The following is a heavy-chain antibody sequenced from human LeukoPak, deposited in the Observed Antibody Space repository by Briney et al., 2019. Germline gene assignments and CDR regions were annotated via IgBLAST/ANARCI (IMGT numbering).Heavy chain of an antibody. V-gene: IGHV1-2*02. CDR1: GYTFTGYY. CDR2: INPNSGGT. D-gene: IGHD6-19*01. J-gene: IGHJ4*02. CDR3: ARELAVAGSGFDY. Sequence: ASVKVSCKASGYTFTGYYIQWVRQAPGQGLEWLGWINPNSGGTNYAQKFQGRVTMTRDTSISTAYMELSRLRSDDTAVYYCARELAVAGSGFDYWGQGTLVTVSS.